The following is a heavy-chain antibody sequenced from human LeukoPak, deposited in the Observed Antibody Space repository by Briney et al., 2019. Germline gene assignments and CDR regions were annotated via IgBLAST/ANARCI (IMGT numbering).Heavy chain of an antibody. CDR1: GFTFSSYW. CDR3: ARDYVVDY. CDR2: IKEDGSEI. Sequence: PGGSLRLSCAASGFTFSSYWMTWVRQAPGKGLEWVANIKEDGSEIYSVDSVKGRFTISRDNAKNSLYLQMNSLSAEDTAVYYCARDYVVDYWGQGNLVTVSS. J-gene: IGHJ4*02. V-gene: IGHV3-7*01. D-gene: IGHD3-16*01.